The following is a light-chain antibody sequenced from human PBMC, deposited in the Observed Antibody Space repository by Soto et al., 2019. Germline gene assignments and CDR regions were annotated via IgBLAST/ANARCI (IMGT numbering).Light chain of an antibody. CDR3: HQYHNWPTWT. CDR2: GAS. Sequence: EIVMTQSPATLSGSPGERATLSCRASQSVINKLAWYQQKPGQAPRLLIFGASTRATGIPARFSGSGSGTEFTLTISSLQSEDFAVYFCHQYHNWPTWTFGQGTKVEIK. V-gene: IGKV3-15*01. J-gene: IGKJ1*01. CDR1: QSVINK.